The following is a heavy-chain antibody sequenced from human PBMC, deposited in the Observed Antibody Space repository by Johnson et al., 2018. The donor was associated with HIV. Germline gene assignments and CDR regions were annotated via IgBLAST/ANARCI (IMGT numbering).Heavy chain of an antibody. V-gene: IGHV3-66*02. Sequence: VQLVESGGGLVQPGGSLRLSCAAFGFTVSSNYMSWVRQAPGKGLEWVSVIYSGGSTYFADSVKGRFSISRDNSKNTLYLQMNSLRAEDTAVYYCAKDLSSQLLWFIRDGFDVWGQGTMVTVSS. CDR2: IYSGGST. D-gene: IGHD3-10*01. CDR3: AKDLSSQLLWFIRDGFDV. CDR1: GFTVSSNY. J-gene: IGHJ3*01.